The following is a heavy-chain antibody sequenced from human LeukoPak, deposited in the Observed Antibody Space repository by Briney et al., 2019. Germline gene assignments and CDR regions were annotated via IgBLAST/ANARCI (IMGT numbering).Heavy chain of an antibody. CDR3: ARDEGYSGYDGPIYYYYGMDV. CDR2: IIPIFGTA. CDR1: GGTFSSYA. D-gene: IGHD5-12*01. Sequence: ASVKVSCKASGGTFSSYAISWVRQAPGQGLEWMGGIIPIFGTANYAQKFQGRVTITADESTSTAYMELSSLRSEDTAVYYCARDEGYSGYDGPIYYYYGMDVWGQGTTVTVSS. V-gene: IGHV1-69*13. J-gene: IGHJ6*02.